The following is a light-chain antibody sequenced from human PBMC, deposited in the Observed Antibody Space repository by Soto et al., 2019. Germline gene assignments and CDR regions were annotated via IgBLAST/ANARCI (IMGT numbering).Light chain of an antibody. Sequence: AIRMTQSPSSFSASTGDRVTITCRASQGISSYLAWYQQQPGKAPQLLIYAASTLQRGVPSRFSGSGAGTDFTLTISCRQSEDFATYYCQQYYSYPPITFGQGTRLEIK. V-gene: IGKV1-8*01. CDR3: QQYYSYPPIT. CDR1: QGISSY. CDR2: AAS. J-gene: IGKJ5*01.